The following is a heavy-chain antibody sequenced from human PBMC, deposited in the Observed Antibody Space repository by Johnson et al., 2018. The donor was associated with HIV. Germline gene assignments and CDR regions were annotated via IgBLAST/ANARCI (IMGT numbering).Heavy chain of an antibody. J-gene: IGHJ3*02. CDR2: IKSNTDGGTT. Sequence: VQVLESGGGLVQPGGSLRLSCAASAFSFSNAWMSWVRQAPGKGLEWVGRIKSNTDGGTTDYAAPVKGRFTISRDDSITTLYLQMNSLKPEDTAVYYCATDEDALDIWGQGTMVTVSS. CDR3: ATDEDALDI. V-gene: IGHV3-15*01. CDR1: AFSFSNAW.